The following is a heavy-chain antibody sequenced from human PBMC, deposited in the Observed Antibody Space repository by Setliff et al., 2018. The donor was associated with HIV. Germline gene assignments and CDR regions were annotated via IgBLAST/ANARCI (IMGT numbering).Heavy chain of an antibody. D-gene: IGHD3-10*01. CDR1: GFTFSNYG. CDR3: AKDKGQKYADY. Sequence: GGSLRLSCAASGFTFSNYGMNWVRQAPGKGLEWVAIISYDGNNKYYADSVKGRFTISRDNSKNTLYLQMNSLRAEDTAVCYCAKDKGQKYADYWGQGTVVTVSS. CDR2: ISYDGNNK. V-gene: IGHV3-30*18. J-gene: IGHJ4*02.